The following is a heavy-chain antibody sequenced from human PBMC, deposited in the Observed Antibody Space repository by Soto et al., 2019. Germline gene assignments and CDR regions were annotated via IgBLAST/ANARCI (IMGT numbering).Heavy chain of an antibody. CDR1: GASFTGYY. J-gene: IGHJ5*02. Sequence: QLQQWGAGLLKPSETLSLTCAVNGASFTGYYWSWIRQPPGKGLEWIGEIKHWGGTNYSPSLQVRVTISADTSKNQCPLQVNCVPDADTAVYYCARGQEGRVATPWDQGTLVTVSS. D-gene: IGHD5-12*01. CDR2: IKHWGGT. V-gene: IGHV4-34*01. CDR3: ARGQEGRVATP.